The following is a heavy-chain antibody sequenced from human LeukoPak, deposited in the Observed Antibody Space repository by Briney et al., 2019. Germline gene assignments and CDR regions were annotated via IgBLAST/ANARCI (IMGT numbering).Heavy chain of an antibody. CDR1: GYTFTGYY. D-gene: IGHD3-22*01. CDR2: INPNSGGT. J-gene: IGHJ4*02. Sequence: ASVKVSCKASGYTFTGYYMHWVRQAPGQGLEGMGWINPNSGGTNYAQKFQGRVTITTDESTSTAYMELSSLRSEDTAVSYCARVQADSSGYYSMSVGSFDYWGQGTLVTVSS. V-gene: IGHV1-2*02. CDR3: ARVQADSSGYYSMSVGSFDY.